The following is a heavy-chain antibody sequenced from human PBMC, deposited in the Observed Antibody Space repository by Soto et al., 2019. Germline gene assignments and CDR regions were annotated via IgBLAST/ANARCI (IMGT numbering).Heavy chain of an antibody. CDR2: ISGYNGNT. D-gene: IGHD2-2*01. Sequence: ASVKVSCKASGYTFTSYGISWVRQAPGQGLEWMGWISGYNGNTNYAQKLQGIVTMTPDTSTSTAYMELRSLRSDDTVVYYCAHSRYCSSTSCYAFDIWGQGTMVTVSS. CDR3: AHSRYCSSTSCYAFDI. CDR1: GYTFTSYG. V-gene: IGHV1-18*01. J-gene: IGHJ3*02.